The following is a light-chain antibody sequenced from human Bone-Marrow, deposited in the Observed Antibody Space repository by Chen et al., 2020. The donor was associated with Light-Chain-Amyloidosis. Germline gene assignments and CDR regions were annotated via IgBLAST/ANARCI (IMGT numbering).Light chain of an antibody. J-gene: IGKJ1*01. CDR1: KSVDNS. V-gene: IGKV1-39*01. CDR3: QQSYRLRS. CDR2: TAS. Sequence: DIQLTQSPSSLSASVGDTITITCRASKSVDNSLNWYQQKPGKAPNLLISTASGLQSGVPSRFSGSGSGTDFTLTINNLQTEDCATYYCQQSYRLRSFGQGTKVEIK.